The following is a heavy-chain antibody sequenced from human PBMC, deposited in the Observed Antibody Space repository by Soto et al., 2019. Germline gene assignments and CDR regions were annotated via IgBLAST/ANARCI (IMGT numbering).Heavy chain of an antibody. V-gene: IGHV1-69*01. Sequence: QVQLVQSGAEVKKPGSSVKVSCKASGGTFSSYAISWVRQAPGQGLEWMGGIIPIFGTANYAQKFQGRVTITADESTGTAYMELSSLRSEDTAVYYCARYEYSGSYEPASPFDYWGQGTLVTVSS. CDR1: GGTFSSYA. J-gene: IGHJ4*02. CDR3: ARYEYSGSYEPASPFDY. CDR2: IIPIFGTA. D-gene: IGHD1-26*01.